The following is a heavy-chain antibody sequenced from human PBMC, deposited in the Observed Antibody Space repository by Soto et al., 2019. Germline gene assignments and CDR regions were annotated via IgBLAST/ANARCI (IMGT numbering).Heavy chain of an antibody. V-gene: IGHV3-48*03. CDR2: ISSSGSTI. Sequence: TGGSLRLSCAASGFTFSSYEMNWVRQAPGKGLEWVSYISSSGSTIYYADSVKGRFTISRDNAKNSLYLQMNSLRAEDTAVYYCARDTEFGELTLFDPWGQGTLVTVSS. CDR3: ARDTEFGELTLFDP. J-gene: IGHJ5*02. CDR1: GFTFSSYE. D-gene: IGHD3-16*02.